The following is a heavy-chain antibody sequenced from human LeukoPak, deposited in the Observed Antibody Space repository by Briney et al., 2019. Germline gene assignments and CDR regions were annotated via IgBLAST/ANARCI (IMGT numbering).Heavy chain of an antibody. D-gene: IGHD2-15*01. CDR3: ARVDLGYCSGGSCYEVLDY. V-gene: IGHV1-69*05. CDR2: IIPIFGTA. J-gene: IGHJ4*02. CDR1: GGTFSSYA. Sequence: ASVKVSCKASGGTFSSYATSWVRQAPGQGLEWMGGIIPIFGTANYAQKFQGRVTITTDESTSTAYMELSSLRSEDTAVYYCARVDLGYCSGGSCYEVLDYWGQGTLVTVSS.